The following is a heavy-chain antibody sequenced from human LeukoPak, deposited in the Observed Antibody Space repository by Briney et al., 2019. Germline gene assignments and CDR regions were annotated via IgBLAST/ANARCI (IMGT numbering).Heavy chain of an antibody. CDR2: IYYSGST. Sequence: SETLSLTCTVSGGSISSYYWSWIRQPPGKGLEWIGYIYYSGSTNYNPSLKSRVTISVDTSKNQFSLKLSSVTAADTAVYYCARGEGMAQWEDYYYGMDVWGQGTTVTVSS. J-gene: IGHJ6*02. D-gene: IGHD1-26*01. CDR1: GGSISSYY. CDR3: ARGEGMAQWEDYYYGMDV. V-gene: IGHV4-59*12.